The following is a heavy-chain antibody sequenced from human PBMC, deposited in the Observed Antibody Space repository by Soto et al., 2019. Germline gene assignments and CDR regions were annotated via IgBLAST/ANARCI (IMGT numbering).Heavy chain of an antibody. CDR1: GGTFSSYA. Sequence: QVQLVQSGAEVKKPGSSVKVSCMASGGTFSSYAISWVRQAPGQGLEWMGGIIPMFGTAKYAQKFQGRVTITADESTSTAYMELSSLRSEDTAVYYCARDRCSSSCPNWFDPWGQGTLVTVSS. CDR2: IIPMFGTA. V-gene: IGHV1-69*12. D-gene: IGHD6-13*01. CDR3: ARDRCSSSCPNWFDP. J-gene: IGHJ5*02.